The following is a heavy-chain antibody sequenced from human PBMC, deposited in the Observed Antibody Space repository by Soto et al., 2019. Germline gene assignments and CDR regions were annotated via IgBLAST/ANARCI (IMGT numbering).Heavy chain of an antibody. D-gene: IGHD3-22*01. CDR2: INAGSGNT. CDR1: GYTFPNYA. Sequence: ASVKVSCKTSGYTFPNYAIHWVRQAPGQRLEWMGWINAGSGNTRYSQKFQGRVTITRDTSASTAYMELSSLRSEDTAVYYCARGRSYDRSLDYWGQGTLVTVS. V-gene: IGHV1-3*01. CDR3: ARGRSYDRSLDY. J-gene: IGHJ4*02.